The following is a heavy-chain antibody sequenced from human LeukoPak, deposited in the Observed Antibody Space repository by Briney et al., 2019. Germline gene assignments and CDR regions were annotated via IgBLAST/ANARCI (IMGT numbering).Heavy chain of an antibody. CDR2: IIPIFGTA. V-gene: IGHV1-69*06. CDR1: GGTFSSYA. CDR3: ARELSHYDILTGYYIPP. J-gene: IGHJ5*02. D-gene: IGHD3-9*01. Sequence: SVKVSCKASGGTFSSYAISWVRQAPGQGLEWMGGIIPIFGTANYAQKFQGRVTITADKSTSTAYMELSSLRSEDTAVYYCARELSHYDILTGYYIPPWGQGTLVTVSS.